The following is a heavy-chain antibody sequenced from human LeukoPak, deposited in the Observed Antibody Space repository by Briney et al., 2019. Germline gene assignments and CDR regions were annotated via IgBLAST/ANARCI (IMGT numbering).Heavy chain of an antibody. CDR2: ISGSSAYI. D-gene: IGHD2-15*01. CDR1: GFTFSSYS. V-gene: IGHV3-21*06. Sequence: PGGSLRLSCAASGFTFSSYSMNWVRQAPGKGLEWVSSISGSSAYIYYADSVKGRFTISRDNAKNSLYVQMNSLSAEDTAVYYCARGGRSGAGNCCLLDYWGQGTLLTVSS. CDR3: ARGGRSGAGNCCLLDY. J-gene: IGHJ4*02.